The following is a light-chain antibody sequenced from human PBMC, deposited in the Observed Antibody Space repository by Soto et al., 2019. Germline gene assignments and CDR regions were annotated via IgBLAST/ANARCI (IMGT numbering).Light chain of an antibody. V-gene: IGLV1-44*01. J-gene: IGLJ3*02. CDR2: NNY. CDR1: NSNIGPNT. Sequence: QSVLAQPPSTSATPGQRVTISCSGSNSNIGPNTVSWYHHLPGTAPKLLIFNNYQRPSGVPDRFSGSKSGTSASLTISNLQSEDEADYYCATWDDSLNGVVFGGGTKLTVL. CDR3: ATWDDSLNGVV.